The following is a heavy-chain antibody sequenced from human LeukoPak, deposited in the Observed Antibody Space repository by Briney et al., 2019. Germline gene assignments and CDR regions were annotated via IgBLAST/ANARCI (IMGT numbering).Heavy chain of an antibody. CDR1: GGSISSYY. V-gene: IGHV4-59*01. D-gene: IGHD6-19*01. J-gene: IGHJ4*02. CDR3: ARLSGQWL. CDR2: IYYSGST. Sequence: SENLSLTCTVSGGSISSYYWSWIRQPPGKRLEWIGYIYYSGSTNYNPSLKSRVTMSVDTSKNQFSLKLSSVTAADTSVYYCARLSGQWLWCQGTLVTVSS.